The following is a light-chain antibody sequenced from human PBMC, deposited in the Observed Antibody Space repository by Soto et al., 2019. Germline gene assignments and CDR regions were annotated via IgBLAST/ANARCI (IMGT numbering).Light chain of an antibody. J-gene: IGLJ1*01. Sequence: QSVLTQPASVSASPGQSFTIPCTGTSXDVGSYNLVSWFQQHPGKVPKLLIYEGTKRPSGLSDRFSGSKSGNTASLTISGLQAEDEADYYCYSYAGENLYVFGTGTKVTVL. V-gene: IGLV2-23*01. CDR3: YSYAGENLYV. CDR2: EGT. CDR1: SXDVGSYNL.